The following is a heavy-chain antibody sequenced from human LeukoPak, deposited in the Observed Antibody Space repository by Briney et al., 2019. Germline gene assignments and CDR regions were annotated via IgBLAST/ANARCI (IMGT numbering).Heavy chain of an antibody. CDR2: IYYGGST. CDR1: GDSISSYY. CDR3: ARQSDSYYSTFDY. Sequence: SETLSLTCTVSGDSISSYYWSWIRQPPGKGLEWIGNIYYGGSTNYNPSLKSRVTISVDTSKNQFSLKLSSVTAADTAVYYCARQSDSYYSTFDYCGQGTLVTVSS. J-gene: IGHJ4*02. V-gene: IGHV4-59*08. D-gene: IGHD3-22*01.